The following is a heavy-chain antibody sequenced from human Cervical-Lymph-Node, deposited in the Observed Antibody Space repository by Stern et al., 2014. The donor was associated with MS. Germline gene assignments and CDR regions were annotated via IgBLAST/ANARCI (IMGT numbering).Heavy chain of an antibody. J-gene: IGHJ4*02. CDR3: AHSKHTYGYGFDF. Sequence: QVTLRESGPTLVKPTQTLTLTCTFSGFSLNTTGVGVGWIRQPPGKGLEWLAVIYWDDDNRYSPSLKSRLTVAKDTSKNQVVLTMTNMDPEDTATYFCAHSKHTYGYGFDFWGQGTPVTVSS. CDR2: IYWDDDN. D-gene: IGHD5-18*01. V-gene: IGHV2-5*02. CDR1: GFSLNTTGVG.